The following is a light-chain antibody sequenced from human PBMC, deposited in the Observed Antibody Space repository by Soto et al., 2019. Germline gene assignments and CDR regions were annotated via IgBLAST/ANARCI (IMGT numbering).Light chain of an antibody. CDR3: QTWDTGIQV. J-gene: IGLJ3*02. CDR1: SGHSSYA. Sequence: QLVLTQSPSASASLGASVTLTCTLSSGHSSYAIAWHQQQLERGPRYLMRLNSDGSHSKGDGIPDSFSGSSSGAERYLSISCLNSYDEGDYFCQTWDTGIQVFGGGTQLTV. V-gene: IGLV4-69*01. CDR2: LNSDGSH.